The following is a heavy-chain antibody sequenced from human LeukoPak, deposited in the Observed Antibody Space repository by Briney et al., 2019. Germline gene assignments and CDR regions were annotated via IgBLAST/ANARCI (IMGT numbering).Heavy chain of an antibody. Sequence: GASVKVSCKASGYTFTGYYMHWVRQAPGQGLEWMGWINPNSGGTNYAQKFQGRVTMTRDTSISTAYMELSRLRSDDTAVYCRATGSGRSNWFDPWGQGTLVTVSS. V-gene: IGHV1-2*02. D-gene: IGHD2-15*01. J-gene: IGHJ5*02. CDR2: INPNSGGT. CDR1: GYTFTGYY. CDR3: ATGSGRSNWFDP.